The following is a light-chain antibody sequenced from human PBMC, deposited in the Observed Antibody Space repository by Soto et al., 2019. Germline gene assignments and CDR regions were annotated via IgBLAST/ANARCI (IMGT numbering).Light chain of an antibody. V-gene: IGLV2-14*01. CDR1: NRHVGSYNL. Sequence: QSALTQPASVSGSPGQSITIACTGTNRHVGSYNLVSWYQQRPGEAPKLIISEVRNRPSGISYRFTGSKSGNTASLTISGLQAEDEADYYCSSYTTTSTLVFGGGTKLTVL. CDR3: SSYTTTSTLV. J-gene: IGLJ3*02. CDR2: EVR.